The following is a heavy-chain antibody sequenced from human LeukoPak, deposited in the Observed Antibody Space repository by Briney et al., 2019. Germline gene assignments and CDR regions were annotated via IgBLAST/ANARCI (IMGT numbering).Heavy chain of an antibody. Sequence: GGSLRLSCTASGFTFNTYGMHWVRQAPGKGLEWIAVVWSDGSNRFYADSVEGRFTISRDNSKNTLYLQMNSLRAEDTAVYYCAKSNTESQTTVGNWGQGTLVSVSS. CDR3: AKSNTESQTTVGN. V-gene: IGHV3-33*06. J-gene: IGHJ4*02. CDR2: VWSDGSNR. D-gene: IGHD1-14*01. CDR1: GFTFNTYG.